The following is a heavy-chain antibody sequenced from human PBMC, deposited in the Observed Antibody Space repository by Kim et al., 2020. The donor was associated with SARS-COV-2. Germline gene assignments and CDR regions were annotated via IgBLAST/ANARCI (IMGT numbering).Heavy chain of an antibody. CDR3: AKDAVGWIRWGFLHS. J-gene: IGHJ4*02. Sequence: GGSLRLSCRASGFTFINYGMHWVRQAPGKGLEWVAVISNDGSNKYYAVSVKGRFTIFRDNSKNTLYLQMNSLRAEDTALYYCAKDAVGWIRWGFLHSWGQGTLVTVSS. CDR1: GFTFINYG. D-gene: IGHD5-12*01. V-gene: IGHV3-30*18. CDR2: ISNDGSNK.